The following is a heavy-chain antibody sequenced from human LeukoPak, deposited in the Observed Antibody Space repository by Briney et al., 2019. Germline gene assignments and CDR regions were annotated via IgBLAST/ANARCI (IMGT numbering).Heavy chain of an antibody. CDR3: AGHHPRNTVDF. J-gene: IGHJ4*02. CDR1: GGSISIYY. CDR2: ISDIGSI. D-gene: IGHD2/OR15-2a*01. Sequence: SETLSLTCTVSGGSISIYYWSWIRQPPGKGLEWIAYISDIGSINYNPSLKSRVTISLDTSKNQFSLKLSSVTAADTAVYYCAGHHPRNTVDFWGQGTLVTVSS. V-gene: IGHV4-59*08.